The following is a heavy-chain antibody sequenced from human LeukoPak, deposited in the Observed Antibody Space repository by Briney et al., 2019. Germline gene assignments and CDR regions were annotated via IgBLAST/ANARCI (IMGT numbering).Heavy chain of an antibody. CDR2: TSYDGSNK. D-gene: IGHD2-2*01. J-gene: IGHJ4*02. Sequence: GGSLRLSCAASGFTFSSYGMHWVRQAPGKGLEWVAVTSYDGSNKYYADSVKGRFTISRDNSKNTLYLQMNSLRAEDTAVYYCAKEFAAAALDYWGQGTLVTVSS. V-gene: IGHV3-30*18. CDR3: AKEFAAAALDY. CDR1: GFTFSSYG.